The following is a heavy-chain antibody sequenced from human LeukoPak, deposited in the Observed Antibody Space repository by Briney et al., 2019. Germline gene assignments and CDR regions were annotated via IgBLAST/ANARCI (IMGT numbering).Heavy chain of an antibody. D-gene: IGHD2/OR15-2a*01. V-gene: IGHV4-59*01. J-gene: IGHJ3*02. Sequence: PSETLSLTCSVSGGSISSYYWSWIRQPPGQGLEWIGYIYYSGSTNYNPSLKSRVTISVDTSKNQFSLKLSSVTAADTAVYYCADSRHDAFDIWGQGTMVTVSS. CDR1: GGSISSYY. CDR3: ADSRHDAFDI. CDR2: IYYSGST.